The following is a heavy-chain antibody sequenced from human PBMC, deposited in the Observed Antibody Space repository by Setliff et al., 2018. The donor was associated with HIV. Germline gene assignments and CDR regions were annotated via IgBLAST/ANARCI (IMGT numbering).Heavy chain of an antibody. CDR1: GYKFTGYY. CDR3: ARDPAPSSSASYFQH. CDR2: INPNSADT. D-gene: IGHD6-6*01. Sequence: ASVKVSCKASGYKFTGYYLQWVRQAPGQGLEWMAWINPNSADTRIAQKFEGRVTMTWDTSLTTAYMELSSLRSDDTALYYCARDPAPSSSASYFQHWGQGTPVTVSS. J-gene: IGHJ1*01. V-gene: IGHV1-2*02.